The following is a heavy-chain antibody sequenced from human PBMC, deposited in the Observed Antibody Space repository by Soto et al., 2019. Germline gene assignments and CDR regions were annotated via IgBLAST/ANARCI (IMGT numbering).Heavy chain of an antibody. J-gene: IGHJ4*02. CDR3: AREGHYDFWSGSFDY. Sequence: QVQLVESGGGVVQPGRSLRLSCAASGFTFSSYGMHWVRQAPGKGLEWMAVIWYDGSNKYYADSVKGRFTISRDNSKNTLYLQMNSLRAEDTAVYYCAREGHYDFWSGSFDYWGQGTLVTVSS. CDR2: IWYDGSNK. D-gene: IGHD3-3*01. CDR1: GFTFSSYG. V-gene: IGHV3-33*01.